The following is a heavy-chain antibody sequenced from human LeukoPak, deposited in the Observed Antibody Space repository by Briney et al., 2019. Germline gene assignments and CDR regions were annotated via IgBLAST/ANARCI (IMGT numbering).Heavy chain of an antibody. J-gene: IGHJ4*02. Sequence: SQTLSLTRTVSSGSISSSSYYWGWIRQPPGKGLEWIGSIYYSGSTYYNPSLKSRVTISVDTSKNQFSLKLSSVTAADTAVYYCARQIVVVPAAHFDYWGQGTLVTVSS. V-gene: IGHV4-39*01. CDR2: IYYSGST. D-gene: IGHD2-2*01. CDR1: SGSISSSSYY. CDR3: ARQIVVVPAAHFDY.